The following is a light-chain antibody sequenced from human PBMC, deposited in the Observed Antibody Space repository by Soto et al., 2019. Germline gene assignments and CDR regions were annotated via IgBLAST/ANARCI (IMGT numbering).Light chain of an antibody. V-gene: IGKV1-9*01. CDR3: QQLNSYLFT. Sequence: DIQLTQSPSFLSASVGVRVTITCRARQGISNFLAWYQQKPGKAPKLLIYAASTLQSGVPSRFSGSGSGTEFTLTISSLQPEDFATYYCQQLNSYLFTFGPGTKVDIK. J-gene: IGKJ3*01. CDR2: AAS. CDR1: QGISNF.